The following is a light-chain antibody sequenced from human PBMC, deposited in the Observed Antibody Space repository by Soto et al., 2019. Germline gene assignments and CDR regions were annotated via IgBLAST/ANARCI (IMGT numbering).Light chain of an antibody. CDR2: ATS. Sequence: DIQLTQSPSSLSASVGDRVTITCRASQAISSYLAWYQQKPGKVPELLIYATSTLQSGAPSRFSGSGSGTDFPLSISTLQPESLATYDYHKYNSAPTFGGGTKVEIQ. V-gene: IGKV1-27*01. CDR3: HKYNSAPT. J-gene: IGKJ4*01. CDR1: QAISSY.